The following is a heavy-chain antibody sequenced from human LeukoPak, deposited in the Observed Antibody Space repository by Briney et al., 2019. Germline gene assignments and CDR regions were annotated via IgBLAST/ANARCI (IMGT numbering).Heavy chain of an antibody. Sequence: GGSLRLSCAASGFTFSSYGMHWVRQAPGKGLEWVAFIRYDGSNKYYADSVKGRFTISRDNAKNSLYLQMNSLRAEDTAVYYCARDPTLYDFWSGVDYWGQGTLVTVSS. D-gene: IGHD3-3*01. V-gene: IGHV3-30*02. CDR3: ARDPTLYDFWSGVDY. CDR2: IRYDGSNK. CDR1: GFTFSSYG. J-gene: IGHJ4*02.